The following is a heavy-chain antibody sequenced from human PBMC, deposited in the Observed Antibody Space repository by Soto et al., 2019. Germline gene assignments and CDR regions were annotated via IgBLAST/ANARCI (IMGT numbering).Heavy chain of an antibody. CDR3: AQTRLYVNNYYHRNGFAV. Sequence: EVKLLESGGGLVQPGGSLRLSCAASGFPFWTYSMHWVRQAPRKGLEWVSGISGSGTATYYTDSVKGRFTVSRDNSKHTLFLQMHTLRVEDTAVYYCAQTRLYVNNYYHRNGFAVWGPETVVTVS. D-gene: IGHD3-10*01. J-gene: IGHJ3*01. V-gene: IGHV3-23*01. CDR2: ISGSGTAT. CDR1: GFPFWTYS.